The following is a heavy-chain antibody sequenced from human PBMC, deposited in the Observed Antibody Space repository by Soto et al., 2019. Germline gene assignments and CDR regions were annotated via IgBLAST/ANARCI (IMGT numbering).Heavy chain of an antibody. D-gene: IGHD2-2*01. CDR3: ARALQYCSDTSCHVGMDV. J-gene: IGHJ6*02. CDR1: GGTFSNYA. Sequence: SVKVSCKASGGTFSNYADNWVRQAPGQGLEWMGGIIPIFGTPNYAQKFQGRVTIIADASTSTAYMELSSLRSEDTAMYYCARALQYCSDTSCHVGMDVWGQGTTVTVSS. V-gene: IGHV1-69*13. CDR2: IIPIFGTP.